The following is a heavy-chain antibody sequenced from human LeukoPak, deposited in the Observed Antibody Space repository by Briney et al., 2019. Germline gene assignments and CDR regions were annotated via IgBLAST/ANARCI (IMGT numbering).Heavy chain of an antibody. CDR1: GGTFSSYA. CDR2: IIPIFGTA. V-gene: IGHV1-69*13. Sequence: SVKVSCKASGGTFSSYAISWVRQAPGQGLEWMGGIIPIFGTANYAQKSQGRVTITADESTSTAYMELSSLRSEDTAVYYCAREGGSYCSSTSCYKGNPSPLYYFDYWGQGTLVTVSS. D-gene: IGHD2-2*02. J-gene: IGHJ4*02. CDR3: AREGGSYCSSTSCYKGNPSPLYYFDY.